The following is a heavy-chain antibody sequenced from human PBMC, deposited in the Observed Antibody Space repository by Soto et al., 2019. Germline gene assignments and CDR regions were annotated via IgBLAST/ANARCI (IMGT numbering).Heavy chain of an antibody. Sequence: ASVKVSCKASGYTFTSYGISWVRQAPGQGLEWMGWISAYNGNTNYAQKLQGRVTMTTDTSTSTAYMELRSLRSDDTAVYYCARALTEDCSSTSCYKPLIKPTFNYYYGLDVWGQGTTFTVSS. J-gene: IGHJ6*02. CDR2: ISAYNGNT. CDR1: GYTFTSYG. CDR3: ARALTEDCSSTSCYKPLIKPTFNYYYGLDV. D-gene: IGHD2-2*02. V-gene: IGHV1-18*01.